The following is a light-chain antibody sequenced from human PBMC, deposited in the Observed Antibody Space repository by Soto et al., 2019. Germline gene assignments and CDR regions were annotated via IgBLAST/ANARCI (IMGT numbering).Light chain of an antibody. CDR1: SSDIGGYDV. J-gene: IGLJ2*01. CDR3: TAYTSSNTVL. V-gene: IGLV2-14*01. Sequence: QSALTQPASVSGSPGQSITISCTGTSSDIGGYDVVSWYQHHPGKAPKVRIYDVSSRPSGVSHSFSGSKSGNTASLTISGLQAEDEADYYCTAYTSSNTVLFGGGTKLTVL. CDR2: DVS.